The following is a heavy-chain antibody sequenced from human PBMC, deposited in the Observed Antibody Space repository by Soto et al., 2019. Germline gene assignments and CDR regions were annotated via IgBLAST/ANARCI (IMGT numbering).Heavy chain of an antibody. CDR2: ISYDGSNK. Sequence: QVQLVESGGGVVQPGRSLRLSCAASGFTFSSYAMHWVRQAPGKGLEWVAVISYDGSNKYYADSVKGRFTISRDNSKNTMYLQMNSLRAEDTAVYYCARAEAVAAGAGTGCAFDIWGQGTMVTGSS. CDR1: GFTFSSYA. CDR3: ARAEAVAAGAGTGCAFDI. J-gene: IGHJ3*02. D-gene: IGHD6-13*01. V-gene: IGHV3-30-3*01.